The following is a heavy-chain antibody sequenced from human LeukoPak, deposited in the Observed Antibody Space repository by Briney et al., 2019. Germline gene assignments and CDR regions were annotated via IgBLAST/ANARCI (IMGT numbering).Heavy chain of an antibody. CDR3: ARGVEDSSGYYSYSDC. J-gene: IGHJ4*02. D-gene: IGHD3-22*01. V-gene: IGHV4-59*01. Sequence: SETLSLTCTVFGGSISSYYWNWIRQPPGKGLEWIGYIYYSGSSNYNPSLKSRVTISVDRSKNQYSLKLSSVTAADTAVYYCARGVEDSSGYYSYSDCWGQGTLVTVSS. CDR1: GGSISSYY. CDR2: IYYSGSS.